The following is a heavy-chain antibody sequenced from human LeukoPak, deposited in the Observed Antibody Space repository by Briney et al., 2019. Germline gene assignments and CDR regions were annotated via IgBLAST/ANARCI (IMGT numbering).Heavy chain of an antibody. J-gene: IGHJ6*03. Sequence: PGGSLSLSCAASGFTFSDYYMTWIRPAPGKGLEGVSYISSCGSTIYYADSVKGRFTISRDNAKNSLYLQMHSLRAEDTAVYYCAREKGGGSSSYPGGYYYYYMDVWGKGTTVTVSS. V-gene: IGHV3-11*04. D-gene: IGHD6-6*01. CDR3: AREKGGGSSSYPGGYYYYYMDV. CDR2: ISSCGSTI. CDR1: GFTFSDYY.